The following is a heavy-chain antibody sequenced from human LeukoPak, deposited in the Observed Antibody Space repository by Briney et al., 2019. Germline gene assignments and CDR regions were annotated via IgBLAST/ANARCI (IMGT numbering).Heavy chain of an antibody. V-gene: IGHV3-74*01. CDR1: GFAFGPFW. Sequence: GGSLRLSCAASGFAFGPFWMHWVRQAPGKGLVWASHINGDGSTIRYADSVKGRFTISRDNTKNTLSLQINSLGPEDTAVYYCARDRGNPDAFDIWGQGTKVTVSS. D-gene: IGHD3-10*01. J-gene: IGHJ3*02. CDR3: ARDRGNPDAFDI. CDR2: INGDGSTI.